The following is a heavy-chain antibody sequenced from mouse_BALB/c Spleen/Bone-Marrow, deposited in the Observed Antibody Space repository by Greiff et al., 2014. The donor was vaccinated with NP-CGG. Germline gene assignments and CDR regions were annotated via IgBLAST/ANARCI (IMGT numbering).Heavy chain of an antibody. CDR2: IWAGGST. CDR3: ARDPIYYDYDWYFDV. V-gene: IGHV2-9*02. D-gene: IGHD2-4*01. CDR1: GFSLTSYG. Sequence: VQLVESGPGLVAPSQSLSITCTVSGFSLTSYGVHWARQPPGKGLEWLGVIWAGGSTNYNSALMSRLSISKDNSKSQVFLKMNSLQTDDTAMYYCARDPIYYDYDWYFDVWGAGTTVTVSS. J-gene: IGHJ1*01.